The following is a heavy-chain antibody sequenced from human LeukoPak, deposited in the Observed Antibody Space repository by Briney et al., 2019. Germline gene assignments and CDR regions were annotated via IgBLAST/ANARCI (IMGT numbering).Heavy chain of an antibody. Sequence: GGSLRLSCAASGFTFSSYAMGWVRQAPGKGLEWVSGISDSGGATSYADSVKGRFTISRDTSKNTLHLQMNSLRAEDTAVYYCARYRASGWYEDFDYWGQGTLVTV. J-gene: IGHJ4*02. CDR2: ISDSGGAT. V-gene: IGHV3-23*01. D-gene: IGHD6-19*01. CDR3: ARYRASGWYEDFDY. CDR1: GFTFSSYA.